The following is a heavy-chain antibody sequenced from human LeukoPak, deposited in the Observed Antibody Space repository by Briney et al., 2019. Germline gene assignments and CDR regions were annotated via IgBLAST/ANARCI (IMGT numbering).Heavy chain of an antibody. J-gene: IGHJ4*02. Sequence: GGSLSLFCTASGFTFSSYWMHWVRHAPGEGLVWLSRINSDGGSTSYADSVKGRFTTSRDNAKKTLYLQMNSLRAEDTAVYYCARRVLGMAPYYFDDWGQGTLVTVS. CDR3: ARRVLGMAPYYFDD. CDR1: GFTFSSYW. D-gene: IGHD7-27*01. CDR2: INSDGGST. V-gene: IGHV3-74*01.